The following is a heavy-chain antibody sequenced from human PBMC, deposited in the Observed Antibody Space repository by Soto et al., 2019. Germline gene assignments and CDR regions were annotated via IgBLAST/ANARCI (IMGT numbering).Heavy chain of an antibody. D-gene: IGHD1-1*01. Sequence: GGSLRLSCAASGFTFSSYGMHWVRQAPGKGLEWVAVISYDGSNKYYADSVKGRFTISRDNSKNTLYLQMNSLRAEDTAVYYCAKAEQLDPRNAFDIWGQGTMVTVSS. V-gene: IGHV3-30*18. CDR3: AKAEQLDPRNAFDI. J-gene: IGHJ3*02. CDR1: GFTFSSYG. CDR2: ISYDGSNK.